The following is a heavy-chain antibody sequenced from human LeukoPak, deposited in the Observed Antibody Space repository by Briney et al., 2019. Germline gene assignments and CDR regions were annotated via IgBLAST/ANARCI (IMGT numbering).Heavy chain of an antibody. V-gene: IGHV3-7*01. J-gene: IGHJ4*02. Sequence: GGSLRLSCAASGFAFGSYWMSWVRQAPGKGLEWVANISQDGSESHYVDSVKGRYTISRGNAKNLLYLQMNSLRAEDTAVYYCARDWHYYDSNSYYYYFDCWGQGTLVTVSA. CDR3: ARDWHYYDSNSYYYYFDC. D-gene: IGHD3-22*01. CDR2: ISQDGSES. CDR1: GFAFGSYW.